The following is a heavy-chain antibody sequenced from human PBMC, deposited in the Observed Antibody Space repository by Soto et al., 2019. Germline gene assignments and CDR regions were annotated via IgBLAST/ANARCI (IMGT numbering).Heavy chain of an antibody. CDR2: ISYDGSNK. V-gene: IGHV3-30*18. CDR3: AKEDLQQLAPFDY. D-gene: IGHD6-13*01. Sequence: QPGGSLRLSCAASGFTFSSYGMHWVRQAPGKGLEWVAVISYDGSNKYYADSVKGRFTISRDNSKNTLYLQMNSLRAEDTAVYYCAKEDLQQLAPFDYWGQGTLVTVSS. J-gene: IGHJ4*02. CDR1: GFTFSSYG.